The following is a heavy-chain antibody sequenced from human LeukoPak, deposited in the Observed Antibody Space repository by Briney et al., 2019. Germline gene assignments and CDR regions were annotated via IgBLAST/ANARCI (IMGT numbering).Heavy chain of an antibody. V-gene: IGHV1-18*01. CDR3: ARERIVRYCSGGSCYKDLYGMDV. J-gene: IGHJ6*02. CDR1: GYTFTSYG. CDR2: ISAYNGNT. Sequence: ASVKVSCKASGYTFTSYGISWVRQGPGQGLEWVGWISAYNGNTNYAQKLQGRVTMTTDTSTSTAYMELRSLRSDDTAVYYCARERIVRYCSGGSCYKDLYGMDVWGQGTTVTVSS. D-gene: IGHD2-15*01.